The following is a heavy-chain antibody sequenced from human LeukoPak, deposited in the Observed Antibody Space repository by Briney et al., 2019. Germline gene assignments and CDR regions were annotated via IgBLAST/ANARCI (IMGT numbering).Heavy chain of an antibody. J-gene: IGHJ4*02. V-gene: IGHV4-39*01. CDR2: IYYSGSS. CDR3: AREYYYDSSGYLGAYEY. D-gene: IGHD3-22*01. Sequence: SETLSLTCTVSGGSISSSTYYWGWIRQPPGKGLEWIGNIYYSGSSYYNPSLKSRVTISVDTSKNQFSLKLSSVTAADTAVYYCAREYYYDSSGYLGAYEYWGQGTLVTVSS. CDR1: GGSISSSTYY.